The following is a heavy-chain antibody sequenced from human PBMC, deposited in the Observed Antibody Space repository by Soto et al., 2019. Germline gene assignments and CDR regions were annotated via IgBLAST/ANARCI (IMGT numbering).Heavy chain of an antibody. CDR1: GFTFSSYA. CDR2: ISSNGGGT. V-gene: IGHV3-64*04. Sequence: PGGSLRLSCSASGFTFSSYAMHWVRQAPGKGLEYVSSISSNGGGTYYADSVKGRFTISRDNAKNSLYLQMNSLRDEDTAVYYCARPEYSSSSYGMDVWGQGTTVTVSS. D-gene: IGHD6-6*01. J-gene: IGHJ6*02. CDR3: ARPEYSSSSYGMDV.